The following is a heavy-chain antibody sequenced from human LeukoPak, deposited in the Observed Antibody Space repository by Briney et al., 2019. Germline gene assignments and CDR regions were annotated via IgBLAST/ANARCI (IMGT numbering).Heavy chain of an antibody. D-gene: IGHD4-23*01. CDR2: ISGSGTTI. CDR1: EFIFSDYY. J-gene: IGHJ4*02. Sequence: GGSLRLSCAASEFIFSDYYMSWIRQAPGKGLEWVSYISGSGTTIKYADSMKGRFTISRDNAKRSLYLHMNSLRAEDTAVYYCAAHYGGNSGYWGQGTLVTVSS. V-gene: IGHV3-11*01. CDR3: AAHYGGNSGY.